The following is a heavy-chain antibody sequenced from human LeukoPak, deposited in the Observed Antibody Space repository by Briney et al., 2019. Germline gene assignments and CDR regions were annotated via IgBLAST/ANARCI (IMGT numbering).Heavy chain of an antibody. J-gene: IGHJ4*02. D-gene: IGHD5-18*01. V-gene: IGHV4-4*07. Sequence: PSETLSLTCTVSGGSISSYYWSWIRQPAGKGLEWIGRIYTSGSTNYNPSLKSRVTISVDTSKNQFSLKLSSVTAADTAVYYCARAINRGYSYGRRTGYYFDYWGQGTLVTVSS. CDR3: ARAINRGYSYGRRTGYYFDY. CDR2: IYTSGST. CDR1: GGSISSYY.